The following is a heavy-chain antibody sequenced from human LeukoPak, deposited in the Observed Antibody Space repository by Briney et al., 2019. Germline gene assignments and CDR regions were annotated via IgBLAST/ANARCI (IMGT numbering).Heavy chain of an antibody. D-gene: IGHD2-15*01. CDR1: GFTFSSYE. J-gene: IGHJ4*02. V-gene: IGHV3-48*03. Sequence: GGPLRLSCAASGFTFSSYEMNWVRQAPGKGLEWVSYISSSGSTIYYADSVKGRFTISRDNAKNSLYLQMNSLRAEDTAVYYCAREVEGIDYWGQGTLVTVSS. CDR2: ISSSGSTI. CDR3: AREVEGIDY.